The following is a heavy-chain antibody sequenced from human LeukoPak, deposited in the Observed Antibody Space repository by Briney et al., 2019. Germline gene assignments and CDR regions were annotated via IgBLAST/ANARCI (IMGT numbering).Heavy chain of an antibody. J-gene: IGHJ4*02. CDR1: GGSISSSSYY. CDR2: IYYSGST. V-gene: IGHV4-39*07. CDR3: ARDRATGVNY. D-gene: IGHD5-24*01. Sequence: SETLSLTCTVSGGSISSSSYYWGWIRQPPGKGLEWIGSIYYSGSTYYNPSLKSRVTISVDTSKNQFSLKLSSVTAADTAVYYCARDRATGVNYWGQGTLVTVSS.